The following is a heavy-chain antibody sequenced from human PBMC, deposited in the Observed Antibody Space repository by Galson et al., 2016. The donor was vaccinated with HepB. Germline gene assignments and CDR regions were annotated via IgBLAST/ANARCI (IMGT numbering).Heavy chain of an antibody. V-gene: IGHV3-74*01. Sequence: SLRLSCAASGFTFSAYWMHWVRQAPGKGLLWVSRIKSDESRTNYADSVKGRFTISRDNAKNTLYLQMNSLSAEDTAVYYCGRELFEGVDVWGQGTTVTVAS. D-gene: IGHD3-9*01. CDR3: GRELFEGVDV. CDR2: IKSDESRT. CDR1: GFTFSAYW. J-gene: IGHJ6*02.